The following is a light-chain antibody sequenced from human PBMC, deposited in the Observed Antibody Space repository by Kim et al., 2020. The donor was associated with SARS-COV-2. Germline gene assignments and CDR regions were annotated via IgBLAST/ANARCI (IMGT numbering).Light chain of an antibody. J-gene: IGKJ4*01. Sequence: EIVMTQSPGTLFASPGERATLSCRASQSVSSNLAWYQQKPGQAPRLLMYGASTRATGIPARFSGSVSGAEFTLTINSLQSEEFAVYYCQQYDKWPLTFGGGTKVDIK. V-gene: IGKV3-15*01. CDR2: GAS. CDR3: QQYDKWPLT. CDR1: QSVSSN.